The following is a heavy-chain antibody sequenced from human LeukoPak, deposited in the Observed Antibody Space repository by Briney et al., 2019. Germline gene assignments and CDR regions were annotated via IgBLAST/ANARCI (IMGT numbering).Heavy chain of an antibody. CDR2: VYYTGTT. Sequence: SETLSLTCTISGGSISRNNYYWGWLRQPPGKGLQWIGTVYYTGTTYHNPSLKSRVTISVDASQSQFSLKLTSVTAADTAVYYCARHVLAAVAPSPFDLWGQGTLVTVSS. V-gene: IGHV4-39*01. D-gene: IGHD5-12*01. CDR1: GGSISRNNYY. J-gene: IGHJ4*02. CDR3: ARHVLAAVAPSPFDL.